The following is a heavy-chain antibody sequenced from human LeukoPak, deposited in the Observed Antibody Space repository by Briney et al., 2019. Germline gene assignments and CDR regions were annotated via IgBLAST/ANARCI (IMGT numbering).Heavy chain of an antibody. CDR3: ARDGYSYGGGYGAGGMDV. V-gene: IGHV4-34*01. D-gene: IGHD5-12*01. J-gene: IGHJ6*02. Sequence: SETLSLTCAVYGGSFSGYYWSWIRQPPGKGLEWIGEINHSGSTNYNPSLKSRVTISVDTSKNQFSLKLSSVTAADTAVYYCARDGYSYGGGYGAGGMDVWGQGTTVTVSS. CDR1: GGSFSGYY. CDR2: INHSGST.